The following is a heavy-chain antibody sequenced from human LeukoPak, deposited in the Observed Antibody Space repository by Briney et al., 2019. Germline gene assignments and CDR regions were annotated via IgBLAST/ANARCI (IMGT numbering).Heavy chain of an antibody. CDR2: TYYRSKWYN. J-gene: IGHJ4*02. CDR3: ARAGPMVHAYYFDY. Sequence: SQTLSLTCALSGDSFSSNSAAWNWIRQSPSRGLEWLGRTYYRSKWYNDYAVSVKSRITINPDTSKNQFSLQLNSVTPEDTAVYYCARAGPMVHAYYFDYWGQGTLVTVSS. D-gene: IGHD3-10*01. V-gene: IGHV6-1*01. CDR1: GDSFSSNSAA.